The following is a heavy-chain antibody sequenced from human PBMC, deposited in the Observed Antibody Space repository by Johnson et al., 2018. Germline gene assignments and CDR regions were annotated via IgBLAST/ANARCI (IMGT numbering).Heavy chain of an antibody. D-gene: IGHD3-3*01. CDR2: INWNGATT. J-gene: IGHJ6*03. V-gene: IGHV3-20*04. CDR3: AKSQYCRFCYYMDV. Sequence: VQLVESGGGAVRPGGSLRLSCAASGFTFDDYAMHWVRQVPGKGLEWVSGINWNGATTSYADSVDGRFTISRDNAKNSLHLEMNSLRAEDTALYYCAKSQYCRFCYYMDVWGKGTTVTVSS. CDR1: GFTFDDYA.